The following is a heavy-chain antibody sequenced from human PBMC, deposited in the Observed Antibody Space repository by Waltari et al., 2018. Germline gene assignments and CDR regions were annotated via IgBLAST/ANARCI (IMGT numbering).Heavy chain of an antibody. CDR1: GYTFTTSS. D-gene: IGHD6-13*01. V-gene: IGHV1-46*01. Sequence: QVQLVQSGAEVERPGASVRISCKASGYTFTTSSVHWLRQVPGRGFEWLGIIDPDGGGTTYAPKFRDRLSLTRDTSTSVLYMALDNLNSDDSAIYFCARGRGTLGQLLVTYWGQGTQVLVSS. CDR3: ARGRGTLGQLLVTY. CDR2: IDPDGGGT. J-gene: IGHJ4*02.